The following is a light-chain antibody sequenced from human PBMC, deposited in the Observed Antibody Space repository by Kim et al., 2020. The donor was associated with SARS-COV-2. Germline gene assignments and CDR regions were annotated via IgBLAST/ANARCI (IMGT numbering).Light chain of an antibody. CDR3: QHYNTVPFT. V-gene: IGKV1-27*01. CDR2: AAA. CDR1: PGVNTY. J-gene: IGKJ4*01. Sequence: DIQMTQSPSSLSASVGDRVTITCRANPGVNTYLAWYQQKQGKVPKLLIYAAATLQSGVPSRFSGSGSGTDFTLTISNLQPEDVAIYYCQHYNTVPFTFGGGTKLEIK.